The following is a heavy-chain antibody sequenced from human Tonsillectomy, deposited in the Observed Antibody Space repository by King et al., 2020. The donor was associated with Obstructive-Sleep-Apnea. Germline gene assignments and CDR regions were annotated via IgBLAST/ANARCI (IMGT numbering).Heavy chain of an antibody. Sequence: VQLVESGGGLVQPGGSLRLSCAASGFTFSTYWMTWVRQAPGKGLEWVANIKHDGSEQHYVDSVKGRFTISRDNAKTSLYLQLNSLRAEDTAVYYCASDATYHEGTTYYDNLDTGGQGTMVTVSS. D-gene: IGHD3-16*01. J-gene: IGHJ3*02. V-gene: IGHV3-7*03. CDR1: GFTFSTYW. CDR2: IKHDGSEQ. CDR3: ASDATYHEGTTYYDNLDT.